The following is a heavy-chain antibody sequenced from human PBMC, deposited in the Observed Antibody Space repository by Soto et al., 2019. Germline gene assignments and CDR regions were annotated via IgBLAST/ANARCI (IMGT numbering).Heavy chain of an antibody. CDR2: ISGSGGST. V-gene: IGHV3-23*01. CDR3: ARSFGNWNPNYYYEY. J-gene: IGHJ4*02. D-gene: IGHD1-20*01. Sequence: TGGSLRLSCAASGFTFSSYAMSWVRQAPGKGLEWVSVISGSGGSTYYADSVKGRFTISRDNSKNTLYLQMNSLRAEDTAVYYCARSFGNWNPNYYYEYWGQAKMVTVS. CDR1: GFTFSSYA.